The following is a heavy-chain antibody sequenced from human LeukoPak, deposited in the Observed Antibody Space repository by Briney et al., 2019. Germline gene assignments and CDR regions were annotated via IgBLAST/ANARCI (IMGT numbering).Heavy chain of an antibody. J-gene: IGHJ4*02. CDR2: ISSRSSYI. CDR1: GFTFSSYS. Sequence: GGSLRLYCAASGFTFSSYSMNWVRQAPGKGLEWVSSISSRSSYIYYAGSVKGRFTISRDNAKNSLYLQMNSLRAEDTAVYYCASNSIVGATGFDYWGQGTLVTVSS. CDR3: ASNSIVGATGFDY. D-gene: IGHD1-26*01. V-gene: IGHV3-21*01.